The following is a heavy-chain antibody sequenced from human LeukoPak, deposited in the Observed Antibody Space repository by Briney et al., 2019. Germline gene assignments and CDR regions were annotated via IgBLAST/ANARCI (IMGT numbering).Heavy chain of an antibody. D-gene: IGHD3-10*01. V-gene: IGHV3-33*08. CDR2: IWYDGSNK. Sequence: GGSLRLSCAASVFTSRNSGMHWVCQAPGKGLEWVAVIWYDGSNKYYADSVKGRFTISRDNSKNTLYLQMNSLRAEDTAVYYCARDEVRARGPFDYWGQATL. J-gene: IGHJ4*02. CDR1: VFTSRNSG. CDR3: ARDEVRARGPFDY.